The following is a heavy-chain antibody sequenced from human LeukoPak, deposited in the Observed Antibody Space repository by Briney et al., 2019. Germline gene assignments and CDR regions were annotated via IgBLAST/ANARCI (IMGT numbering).Heavy chain of an antibody. D-gene: IGHD3-10*01. J-gene: IGHJ4*02. CDR1: GFTFSSYE. CDR3: ARDLEGSGSFYRPSYDY. Sequence: GGSLRLSCAASGFTFSSYEMHWVRQPPGKGLEWVSYISSSDSTIYYADSVKGRFTISRDNAKNSLYLQMNSLRAEDTAVYYCARDLEGSGSFYRPSYDYWGQGTLVTVSS. V-gene: IGHV3-48*03. CDR2: ISSSDSTI.